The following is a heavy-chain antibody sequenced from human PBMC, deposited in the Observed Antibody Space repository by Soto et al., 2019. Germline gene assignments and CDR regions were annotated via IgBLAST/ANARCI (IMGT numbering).Heavy chain of an antibody. J-gene: IGHJ4*01. CDR1: VYSISSGSY. CDR3: ARVHVMVVAGNTFDY. D-gene: IGHD6-19*01. V-gene: IGHV4-38-2*02. CDR2: IYHGGTT. Sequence: XETLSLTCTSSVYSISSGSYWAWIRQPPGKGPEWIASIYHGGTTFYNPSLKSRITISVDTSNNQSSLKLTSVTAADTAVYYCARVHVMVVAGNTFDYRGHGTQVTV.